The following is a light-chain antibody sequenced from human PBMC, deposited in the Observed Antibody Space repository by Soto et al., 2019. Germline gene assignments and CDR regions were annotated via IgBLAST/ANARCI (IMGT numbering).Light chain of an antibody. V-gene: IGKV3-20*01. J-gene: IGKJ5*01. Sequence: EIVLTQSPRPPSLSPGETATLSCRSSQSVSSIYLAWYQQKPGQAPRLLIYGASTRATGIPDRFSGSGSGTDFTLTISRLEPEDFAVYFCQHYGSSLITFGQGTRLEIK. CDR2: GAS. CDR1: QSVSSIY. CDR3: QHYGSSLIT.